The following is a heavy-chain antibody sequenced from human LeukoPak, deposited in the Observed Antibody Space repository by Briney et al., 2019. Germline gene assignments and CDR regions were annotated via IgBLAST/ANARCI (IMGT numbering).Heavy chain of an antibody. CDR3: ARGDIVVVPAAIGSGFDY. CDR2: IIPIFGTA. CDR1: GYTFTSYD. J-gene: IGHJ4*02. D-gene: IGHD2-2*01. V-gene: IGHV1-69*13. Sequence: GASVKVSCKASGYTFTSYDINWVRQAPGQGLEWMGGIIPIFGTANYAQKFQGRVTITADESTSTAYMELSSLRSEDTAVYYCARGDIVVVPAAIGSGFDYWGQGTLVTVSS.